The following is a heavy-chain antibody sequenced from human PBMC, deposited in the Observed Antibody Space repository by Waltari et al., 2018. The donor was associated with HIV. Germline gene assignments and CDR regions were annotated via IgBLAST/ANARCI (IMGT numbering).Heavy chain of an antibody. CDR1: GYTFVSYS. CDR2: INTHSGEA. D-gene: IGHD4-17*01. Sequence: QVQLLQSGADVKNPGASVKVSCKASGYTFVSYSLNWVRQAPGRRLEWLGWINTHSGEANYTQSLHDRVTMTIEASTNTAYMELRSLTYDDTALYDCARGTYGDLWGQGTLVSV. V-gene: IGHV1-18*04. J-gene: IGHJ4*02. CDR3: ARGTYGDL.